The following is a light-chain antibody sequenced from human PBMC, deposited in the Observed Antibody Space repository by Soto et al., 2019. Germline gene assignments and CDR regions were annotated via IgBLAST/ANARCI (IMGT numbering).Light chain of an antibody. Sequence: EIVLPQSPGTLSLSPGERATLSCRASPSVSSYLAWYQQKPDQAPRLLIYGASTRATGIPARFSGSGSGTEFTLTISSLQSEDFAIYYCQQYNNWPLTFGGGTKVDIK. CDR2: GAS. J-gene: IGKJ4*01. CDR1: PSVSSY. V-gene: IGKV3-15*01. CDR3: QQYNNWPLT.